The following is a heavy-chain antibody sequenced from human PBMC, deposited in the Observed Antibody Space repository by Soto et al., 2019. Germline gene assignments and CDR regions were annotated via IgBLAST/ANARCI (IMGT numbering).Heavy chain of an antibody. CDR2: ISGSGGST. J-gene: IGHJ6*02. V-gene: IGHV3-23*01. D-gene: IGHD3-16*01. Sequence: DVQLLESGGGLVQPGGSLRLSCEASGFTFSSYAMTWVRQSPGDGLEWVSAISGSGGSTYYPNSVKGRFTVSRDNSKDTLYLQMNGLGVDDTAVYYCAKVRPSLGGTGRGAMDVWGQGTTVTVSS. CDR1: GFTFSSYA. CDR3: AKVRPSLGGTGRGAMDV.